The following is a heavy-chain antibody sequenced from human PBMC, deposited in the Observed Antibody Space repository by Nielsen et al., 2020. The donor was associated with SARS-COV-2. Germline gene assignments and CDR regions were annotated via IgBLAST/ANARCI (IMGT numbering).Heavy chain of an antibody. J-gene: IGHJ4*02. CDR3: ARDGITGTLDY. V-gene: IGHV3-21*01. CDR1: GFTFSSYS. Sequence: GESLKISCAASGFTFSSYSMNWVRQAPGKGLEWVSSISSSSSYIYYADSVKGRFTISRDNAKNTLYLQMNSLRAEDTAVYYCARDGITGTLDYWGQGTLVTVSS. D-gene: IGHD1-20*01. CDR2: ISSSSSYI.